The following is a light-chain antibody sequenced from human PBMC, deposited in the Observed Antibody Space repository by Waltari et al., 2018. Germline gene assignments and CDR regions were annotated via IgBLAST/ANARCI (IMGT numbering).Light chain of an antibody. CDR3: TEALQSVT. V-gene: IGKV2-28*01. CDR2: LGS. J-gene: IGKJ5*01. CDR1: QSLLDNNGYNY. Sequence: EIVMTQSPLSLPVTPGEPASISCRSSQSLLDNNGYNYLDWYLQKPGQSPQILIYLGSNRASGVPDRFSGSGSGTDFTLKNSRVEAEDAGVYYCTEALQSVTFGQGTRLEIK.